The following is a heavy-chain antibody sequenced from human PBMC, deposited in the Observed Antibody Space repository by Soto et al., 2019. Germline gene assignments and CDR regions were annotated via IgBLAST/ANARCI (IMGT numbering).Heavy chain of an antibody. CDR1: GGTFSSYA. Sequence: QVQLVQSGAEVKKPGSSVKVSCKASGGTFSSYAISWVRQAPGQGLEWMGGITPIFGTANYAQKFQGRVTITADESTSTAYMELSSLRSEDTAVYYCAREGADSSGYWRFGYFQHWGQGTLVTVSS. CDR3: AREGADSSGYWRFGYFQH. D-gene: IGHD3-22*01. V-gene: IGHV1-69*12. CDR2: ITPIFGTA. J-gene: IGHJ1*01.